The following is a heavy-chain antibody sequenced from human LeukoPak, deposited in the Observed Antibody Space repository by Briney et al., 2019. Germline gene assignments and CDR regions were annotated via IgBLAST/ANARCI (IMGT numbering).Heavy chain of an antibody. V-gene: IGHV1-69*04. Sequence: SVKVSCKASGGTFSSYAIGWVRQAPGQGLEWMGRIIPILGIANYAQKFQGRVTITADKSTSTAYMELSSLRSDDTAVYYCARGGSSEAFDIWGQGTMVTVSS. CDR2: IIPILGIA. J-gene: IGHJ3*02. CDR1: GGTFSSYA. CDR3: ARGGSSEAFDI.